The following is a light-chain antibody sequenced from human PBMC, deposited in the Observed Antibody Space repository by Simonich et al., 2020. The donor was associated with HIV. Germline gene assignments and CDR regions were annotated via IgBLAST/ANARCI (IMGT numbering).Light chain of an antibody. CDR2: GNN. J-gene: IGLJ2*01. Sequence: QSVLTQPPSASGTPGQRVTISCSGSSSNIGSNYVYWYQQLPGTAPKLLIYGNNNRPSGVPDRFSGSKSGTSASLAISGLQAEDEADYYCQSYDSSLVLFGGGTKLTVI. V-gene: IGLV1-40*01. CDR1: SSNIGSNY. CDR3: QSYDSSLVL.